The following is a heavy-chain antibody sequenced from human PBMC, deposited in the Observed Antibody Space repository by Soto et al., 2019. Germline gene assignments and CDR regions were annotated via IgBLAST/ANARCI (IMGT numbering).Heavy chain of an antibody. CDR3: ASGPNPLGYCSGTTCYSNYYALDV. D-gene: IGHD2-2*02. V-gene: IGHV1-69*06. CDR1: GGTFSNSA. CDR2: IIPVFGSK. J-gene: IGHJ6*02. Sequence: QVQLVQSGTEVKKSGSSVKVSCKISGGTFSNSAISWVRQAPGQGLEWMGGIIPVFGSKHFAQKFQDRLTITADKSTSTAHMELSSLRSEDSALYYCASGPNPLGYCSGTTCYSNYYALDVWGHGTTVTVSS.